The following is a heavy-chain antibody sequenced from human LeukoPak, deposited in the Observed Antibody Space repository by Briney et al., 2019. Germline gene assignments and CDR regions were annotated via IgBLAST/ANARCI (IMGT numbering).Heavy chain of an antibody. Sequence: PGGSLRLSCAASGFTFSNYYMSWIRQAPGKGLEWVSYISSSSSYTNYADSVKGRFTISRDNAKNSLYLQMNSLRAEGTAVYYCARTYYYDSSGYYPYYFDYWGQGTLVTVSS. J-gene: IGHJ4*02. CDR2: ISSSSSYT. CDR1: GFTFSNYY. CDR3: ARTYYYDSSGYYPYYFDY. D-gene: IGHD3-22*01. V-gene: IGHV3-11*03.